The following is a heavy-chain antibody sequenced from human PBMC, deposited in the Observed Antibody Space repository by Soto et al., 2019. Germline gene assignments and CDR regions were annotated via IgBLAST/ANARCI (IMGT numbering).Heavy chain of an antibody. CDR1: GYTFTNYW. V-gene: IGHV5-51*01. Sequence: PGESLKISCKGSGYTFTNYWIGWVRQMPGKGLEWMGIIYPGNSDTKYNPSFQGQVTISADKSITTTYLQWSSLKASDTAIYYCAASIFYYGMDVWGQGTTVTVSS. J-gene: IGHJ6*02. CDR2: IYPGNSDT. CDR3: AASIFYYGMDV.